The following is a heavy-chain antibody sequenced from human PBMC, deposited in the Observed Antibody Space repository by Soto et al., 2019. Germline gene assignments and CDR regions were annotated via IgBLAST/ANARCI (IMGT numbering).Heavy chain of an antibody. CDR2: IKEDGSEK. CDR1: GFTFSGYW. J-gene: IGHJ4*02. D-gene: IGHD2-2*01. Sequence: EVQLVESGGGLVQPGGSLRVSCAASGFTFSGYWMNWVRQAPGKGLEWVANIKEDGSEKYYVDSVKGRFTISRDNAKNSLYVHMNGLEAEATAGYSCARRQLGLWGQGTLVTVSS. CDR3: ARRQLGL. V-gene: IGHV3-7*04.